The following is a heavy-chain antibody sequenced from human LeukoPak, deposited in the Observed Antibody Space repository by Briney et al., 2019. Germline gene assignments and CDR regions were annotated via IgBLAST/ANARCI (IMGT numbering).Heavy chain of an antibody. J-gene: IGHJ5*02. CDR1: GGSFSGYY. CDR2: INHSGST. Sequence: SETLSLTCAVYGGSFSGYYWSWIRQPPGKGLEWIGEINHSGSTNYNPSLKSRVTISVDTSKNQFSLKLSSVTAADTAVYYCARHQRRITIFGVVTTGFDPWGQGTLVTVSS. D-gene: IGHD3-3*01. CDR3: ARHQRRITIFGVVTTGFDP. V-gene: IGHV4-34*01.